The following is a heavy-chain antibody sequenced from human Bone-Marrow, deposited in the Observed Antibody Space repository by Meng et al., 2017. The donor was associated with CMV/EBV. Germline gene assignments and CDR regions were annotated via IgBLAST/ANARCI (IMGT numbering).Heavy chain of an antibody. D-gene: IGHD6-6*01. CDR2: ISSSSSYI. CDR3: FIAARPVDY. CDR1: GFTFSSYS. V-gene: IGHV3-21*01. Sequence: GESLKISCAASGFTFSSYSMNWVRQAPGKGLEWVSSISSSSSYIYYADSVKGRFTISRDNSKNTLYLQMNSLRAEDTAVYYCFIAARPVDYWGQGTLVTVSS. J-gene: IGHJ4*02.